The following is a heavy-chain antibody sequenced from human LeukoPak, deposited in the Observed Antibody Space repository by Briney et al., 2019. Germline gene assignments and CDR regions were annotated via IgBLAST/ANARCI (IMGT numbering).Heavy chain of an antibody. V-gene: IGHV3-53*01. Sequence: PGGSLRLSCAASGFTVSNNYMTWVRQAPGKGLEWVSFIYSGGSTYYSDSVKGRFTISRDNSKNTLYLQMNSLRAEDTAVYYCVKGQTTMTLWGQGTLATVSS. CDR1: GFTVSNNY. J-gene: IGHJ4*02. CDR2: IYSGGST. CDR3: VKGQTTMTL. D-gene: IGHD3-22*01.